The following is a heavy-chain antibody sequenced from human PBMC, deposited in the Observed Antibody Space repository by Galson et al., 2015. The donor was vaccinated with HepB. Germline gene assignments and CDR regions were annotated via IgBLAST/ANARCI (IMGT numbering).Heavy chain of an antibody. Sequence: SVKVSCKASGYTFTSYAMNWVRQAPGQGLEWMGWINTNTGNPTYAQGFTGRFVFSLDTSVSTAYLQISSLKAEDTAVYYCARVPSRPYYYGSGSYYLSADYYGMDVWGQGTTVTVSS. V-gene: IGHV7-4-1*02. CDR3: ARVPSRPYYYGSGSYYLSADYYGMDV. CDR1: GYTFTSYA. CDR2: INTNTGNP. J-gene: IGHJ6*02. D-gene: IGHD3-10*01.